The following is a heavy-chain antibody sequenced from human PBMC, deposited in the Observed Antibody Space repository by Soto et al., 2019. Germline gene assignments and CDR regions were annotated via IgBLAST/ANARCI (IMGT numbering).Heavy chain of an antibody. Sequence: SETLSLTCTVSGGSISSGGYYWSWIRQHPGKGLEWIGYIYYSGSTYYNPSLKSRVTISVDTSKNQSSLKLSSVTAADTAVYYCARGGGSGYSGYHRYFDYWGQGTLVTVSS. D-gene: IGHD5-12*01. J-gene: IGHJ4*02. CDR1: GGSISSGGYY. CDR3: ARGGGSGYSGYHRYFDY. CDR2: IYYSGST. V-gene: IGHV4-31*03.